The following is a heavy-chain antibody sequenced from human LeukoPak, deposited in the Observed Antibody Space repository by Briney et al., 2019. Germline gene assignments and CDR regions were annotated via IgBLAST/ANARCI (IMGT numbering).Heavy chain of an antibody. CDR2: ISSSSSYI. D-gene: IGHD3-10*01. CDR1: GFTFSSYS. Sequence: GGSLRLSCAASGFTFSSYSMNWVRQAPGKGLEWFSSISSSSSYIYYADSVKGRLTISRDNAKNSLYLQMNSLRAEDTAVYYCARRGSGSYYYLGMDVWGKGTTVTVSS. CDR3: ARRGSGSYYYLGMDV. J-gene: IGHJ6*04. V-gene: IGHV3-21*01.